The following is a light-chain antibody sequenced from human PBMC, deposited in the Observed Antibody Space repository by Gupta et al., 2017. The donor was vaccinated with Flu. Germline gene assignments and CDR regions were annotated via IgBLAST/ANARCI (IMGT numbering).Light chain of an antibody. CDR1: QGVNSY. CDR2: GAS. V-gene: IGKV1-16*01. CDR3: QQENNYPLT. J-gene: IGKJ4*01. Sequence: DIQMTQSPSSLSASVGDRVTITCRASQGVNSYLAWFQQKAGKAPKSLIFGASRVQSGVPSRFSGSGSGTDFTLTISSRQPEDFATYYCQQENNYPLTFGGGTKVEIK.